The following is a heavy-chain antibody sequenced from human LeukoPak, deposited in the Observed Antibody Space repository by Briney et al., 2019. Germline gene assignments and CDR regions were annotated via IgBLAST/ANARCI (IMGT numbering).Heavy chain of an antibody. CDR1: GFTFSSYA. V-gene: IGHV3-23*01. J-gene: IGHJ4*02. D-gene: IGHD3-3*01. Sequence: GGSLRLSCAASGFTFSSYAMSWVRQAPGKGLEWVSAISGSGGSTYYADSVKGRFTISRDNSKNTLYLQMNSLRAEDTAVYYCAKDSSVNFWSGYYTEWGQGTLVTVSS. CDR3: AKDSSVNFWSGYYTE. CDR2: ISGSGGST.